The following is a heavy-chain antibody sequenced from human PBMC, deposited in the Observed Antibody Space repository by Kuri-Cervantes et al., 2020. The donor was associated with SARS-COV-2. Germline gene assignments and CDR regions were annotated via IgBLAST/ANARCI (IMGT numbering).Heavy chain of an antibody. D-gene: IGHD5-24*01. J-gene: IGHJ2*01. CDR2: ISSSGSAI. Sequence: GGSLRLSCAASGFTFSSYEMHWVRQAPGKGLEWVSYISSSGSAIYYADSVKGRFTISRDNAKNSQYLQMNSLRDEDTAVYYCARESRDAYNLGSFDLWGRGTLVTVSS. CDR3: ARESRDAYNLGSFDL. CDR1: GFTFSSYE. V-gene: IGHV3-48*03.